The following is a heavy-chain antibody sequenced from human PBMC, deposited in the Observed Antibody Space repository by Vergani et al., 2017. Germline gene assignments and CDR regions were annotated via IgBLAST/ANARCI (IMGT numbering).Heavy chain of an antibody. CDR3: ARHVPYSSGEGWFDP. D-gene: IGHD6-19*01. Sequence: QVQLVQSGAEVKKPGASVKVSCKASGYTFTGYYMHWVRQAPGQGLEWMGWINPNSGGTNYAQKFQGRVTMTRDTSISTAYMELSRLRSDDTAVYYCARHVPYSSGEGWFDPWGQGTLVTVSS. CDR2: INPNSGGT. J-gene: IGHJ5*02. CDR1: GYTFTGYY. V-gene: IGHV1-2*02.